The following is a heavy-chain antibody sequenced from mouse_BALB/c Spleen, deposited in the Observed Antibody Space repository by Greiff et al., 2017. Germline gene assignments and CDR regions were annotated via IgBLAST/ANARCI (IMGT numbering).Heavy chain of an antibody. CDR3: ARGGDWDWYIDV. V-gene: IGHV3-8*02. CDR1: GDSITSGY. CDR2: ISYSGST. J-gene: IGHJ1*01. D-gene: IGHD4-1*01. Sequence: VQLKQSGPSLVKPSQTLSLTCSVTGDSITSGYWNWIRKFPGNKLEYMGYISYSGSTYYNPSLKSRISITRDTSKNQYYLQLNSVTTEDTATYYCARGGDWDWYIDVWGAGTTVTVSS.